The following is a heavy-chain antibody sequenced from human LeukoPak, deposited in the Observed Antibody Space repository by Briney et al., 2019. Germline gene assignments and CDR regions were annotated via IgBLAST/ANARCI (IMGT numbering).Heavy chain of an antibody. Sequence: SVKVSCKASGYTFTGYYMHLVRQAHGQGLEWMGGIIPIFGTANYAQKFQGRVTITTDESTSTAYMELSSLRSEDTAVYYCARGFGELSSYFDYWGQGTLVTVSS. CDR1: GYTFTGYY. CDR3: ARGFGELSSYFDY. D-gene: IGHD3-10*01. V-gene: IGHV1-69*05. J-gene: IGHJ4*02. CDR2: IIPIFGTA.